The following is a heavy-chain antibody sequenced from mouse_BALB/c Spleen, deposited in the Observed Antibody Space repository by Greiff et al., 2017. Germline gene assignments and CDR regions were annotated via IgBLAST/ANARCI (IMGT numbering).Heavy chain of an antibody. V-gene: IGHV5-6*01. Sequence: VQLKESGGDLVKPGGSLKLSCAASGFTFSSYGMSWVRQTPDKRLEWVATISSGGSYTYYPDSVKGRFTISRDNAKNTLYLQMSSLKSEDTAMYYCARHFTTVVATTPYAMDYWGQGTSVTVSS. CDR3: ARHFTTVVATTPYAMDY. CDR1: GFTFSSYG. J-gene: IGHJ4*01. CDR2: ISSGGSYT. D-gene: IGHD1-1*01.